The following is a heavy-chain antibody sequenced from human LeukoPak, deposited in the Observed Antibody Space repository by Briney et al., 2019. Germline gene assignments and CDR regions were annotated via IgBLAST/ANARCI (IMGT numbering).Heavy chain of an antibody. V-gene: IGHV3-30*18. CDR1: GFTFSSYG. Sequence: GRSLRLSCAASGFTFSSYGMHWVRQAPGKGLEWVAVISYDGSNKYYADSVKGRFTISRDNSKNTLYLQMNSLRAEDTAVYYCAKETLSGDSFAGGAFDIWGQGTMVTASS. D-gene: IGHD2-21*02. J-gene: IGHJ3*02. CDR3: AKETLSGDSFAGGAFDI. CDR2: ISYDGSNK.